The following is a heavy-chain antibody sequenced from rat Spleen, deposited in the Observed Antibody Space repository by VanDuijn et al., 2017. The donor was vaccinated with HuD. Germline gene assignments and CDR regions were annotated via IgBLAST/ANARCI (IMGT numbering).Heavy chain of an antibody. CDR3: ARDYGSNLGVDH. J-gene: IGHJ2*01. CDR2: IWSNGKT. D-gene: IGHD1-9*01. CDR1: GFSLTSYG. V-gene: IGHV2S61*01. Sequence: QVHLKESGPDLVQPSQTLSLPCSVSGFSLTSYGVSWVRQPPGKGLDWMGVIWSNGKTNSNSALKSRLSISRDTSQNQVFLKMNDLQTEDTAMYFCARDYGSNLGVDHWGQGVMVTVSS.